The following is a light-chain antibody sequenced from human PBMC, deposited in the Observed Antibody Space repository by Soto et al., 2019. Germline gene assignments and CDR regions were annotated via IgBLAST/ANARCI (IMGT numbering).Light chain of an antibody. J-gene: IGKJ1*01. CDR1: QSISTW. Sequence: DIQMTQSPSTLSASVEDRVTITCRASQSISTWLAWYQQKPGKAPNLLIYDASSLESGVPSRFSGSGSGTQFTLPISSLQPDDIATYYCQQSNSYPKTFGQGTKVEIK. CDR2: DAS. V-gene: IGKV1-5*01. CDR3: QQSNSYPKT.